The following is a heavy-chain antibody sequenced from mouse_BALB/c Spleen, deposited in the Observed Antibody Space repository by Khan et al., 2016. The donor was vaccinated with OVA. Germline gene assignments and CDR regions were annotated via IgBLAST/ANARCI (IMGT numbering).Heavy chain of an antibody. CDR2: ILPGSGST. D-gene: IGHD4-1*01. CDR1: GYTFSSYW. V-gene: IGHV1-9*01. Sequence: VQLQQSGAELMKPGASVKISCKATGYTFSSYWIEWVKQRPGHGLEWIGEILPGSGSTNYNEKFKGKATLTADTSSKPADMQLSSLTSEESAVYYCAMGGRIGTRYFDGWAQGLRSPSPQ. CDR3: AMGGRIGTRYFDG. J-gene: IGHJ1*01.